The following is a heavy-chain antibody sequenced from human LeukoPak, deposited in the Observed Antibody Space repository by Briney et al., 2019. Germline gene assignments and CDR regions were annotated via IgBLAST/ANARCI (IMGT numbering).Heavy chain of an antibody. Sequence: GRSLRLSCAASGFTFSSYGMHWVRQAPGKGLEWVAVIWYDGSNKYYADSVKGRFTISRDNSKNTLYLQMNSLRAEDTAVYYCAKAADFWSGWNDYWGQGTLVTVSS. D-gene: IGHD3-3*01. CDR1: GFTFSSYG. CDR2: IWYDGSNK. CDR3: AKAADFWSGWNDY. J-gene: IGHJ4*02. V-gene: IGHV3-33*06.